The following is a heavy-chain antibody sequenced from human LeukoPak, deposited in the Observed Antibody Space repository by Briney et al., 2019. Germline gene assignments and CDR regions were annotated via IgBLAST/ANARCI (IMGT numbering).Heavy chain of an antibody. CDR3: ARQSGWSVVAAQNWFDP. CDR2: IYPGDSDT. V-gene: IGHV5-51*01. Sequence: GESLKISCKGPGYSFTSYWIGWVRQMPGKGLEWMGIIYPGDSDTRYSPSFQGQVTISADKSISTAYLQWSSLKASDTAMYYCARQSGWSVVAAQNWFDPWGQGTLVTVSS. CDR1: GYSFTSYW. D-gene: IGHD2-15*01. J-gene: IGHJ5*02.